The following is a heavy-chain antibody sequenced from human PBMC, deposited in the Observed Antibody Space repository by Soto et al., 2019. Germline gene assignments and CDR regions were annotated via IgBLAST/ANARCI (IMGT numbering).Heavy chain of an antibody. CDR2: ISAYNGHT. J-gene: IGHJ4*02. D-gene: IGHD1-1*01. Sequence: QVQLVQSGAEVKKPGASVKVSCKASGYTFTSYGISWVRQAPGQGLEWMGWISAYNGHTNYAQKLQGRVTMTTDTATSTAYMEPRSLRPADTAVYYCARDAILPGTPVLGFWGQGTLVTVSS. CDR1: GYTFTSYG. V-gene: IGHV1-18*01. CDR3: ARDAILPGTPVLGF.